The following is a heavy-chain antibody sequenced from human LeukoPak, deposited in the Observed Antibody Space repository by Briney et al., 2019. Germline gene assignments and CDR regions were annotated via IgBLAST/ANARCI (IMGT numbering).Heavy chain of an antibody. CDR2: IYYSGST. CDR3: AREEVAFDY. D-gene: IGHD5-24*01. J-gene: IGHJ4*02. Sequence: SETLSLTCAVSGGSISSGGYSWSWIRQPPGKGLEWIGYIYYSGSTYYNPSLKSRVTISVDTSKNQFSLKLSSVTAADTAVYYCAREEVAFDYWGQGTLVTVSS. V-gene: IGHV4-30-4*07. CDR1: GGSISSGGYS.